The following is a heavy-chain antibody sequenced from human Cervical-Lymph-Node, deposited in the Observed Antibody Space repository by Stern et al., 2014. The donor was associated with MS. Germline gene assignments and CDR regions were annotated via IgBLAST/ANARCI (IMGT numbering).Heavy chain of an antibody. J-gene: IGHJ4*02. Sequence: QVQLVQSGGGVVQPGRSLRLSCAASGFPFSSYSMQWVRQAPGKGLEWVAVISYNGRNRNYANSVKGRFIISRDNSQNTLFLQLTSLRPEDTAVYYCARIPRRSDVYGWGQGTLVTVSS. CDR1: GFPFSSYS. V-gene: IGHV3-30*04. CDR3: ARIPRRSDVYG. D-gene: IGHD2/OR15-2a*01. CDR2: ISYNGRNR.